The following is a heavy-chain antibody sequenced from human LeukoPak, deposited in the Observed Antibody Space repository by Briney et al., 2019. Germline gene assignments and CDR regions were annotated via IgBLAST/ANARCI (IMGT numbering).Heavy chain of an antibody. CDR1: GFTFSDAW. Sequence: GSLRLSCAASGFTFSDAWMSWIRQPPGKGLEWIGEINHSGSTSYNPSLKSRVTISVDTSKNQFSLKLSSVTAADTAVYYCARGYFGLVDYDSNFDYWGQGTLVTVSS. D-gene: IGHD3-22*01. CDR2: INHSGST. CDR3: ARGYFGLVDYDSNFDY. V-gene: IGHV4-34*01. J-gene: IGHJ4*02.